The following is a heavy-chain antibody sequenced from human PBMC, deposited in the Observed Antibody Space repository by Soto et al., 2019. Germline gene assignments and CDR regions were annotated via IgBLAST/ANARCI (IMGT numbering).Heavy chain of an antibody. J-gene: IGHJ5*02. CDR3: ATRITVFGLLIPPFDP. CDR1: GGSISSGGYY. D-gene: IGHD3-3*01. Sequence: SETLSLTCTVSGGSISSGGYYWSWIRQHPGKGLEWIGYIYYSGSTYYNPSLKSRVTISVDTSKNQFSLKLSSVTAADTAIYYCATRITVFGLLIPPFDPWGQGTQVTVSS. CDR2: IYYSGST. V-gene: IGHV4-31*03.